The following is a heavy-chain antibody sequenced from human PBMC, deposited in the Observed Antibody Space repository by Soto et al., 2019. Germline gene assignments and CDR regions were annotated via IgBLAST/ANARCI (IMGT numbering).Heavy chain of an antibody. D-gene: IGHD6-19*01. CDR3: AKEGGQWLRKAPFDP. V-gene: IGHV3-23*01. Sequence: TVGSLRLSCAASGFTFSSYAMSWVRQAPGKGLEWVSAISGSGGSTYYADSVKGRFTISRDNSKNTLYLQMNSLRAEDTAVYYCAKEGGQWLRKAPFDPWGQGTLVTVSS. CDR1: GFTFSSYA. CDR2: ISGSGGST. J-gene: IGHJ5*02.